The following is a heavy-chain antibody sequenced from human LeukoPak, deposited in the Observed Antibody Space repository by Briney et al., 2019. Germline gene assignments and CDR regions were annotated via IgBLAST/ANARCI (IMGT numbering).Heavy chain of an antibody. CDR3: ARAQLGGYSYYMDV. V-gene: IGHV4-34*01. J-gene: IGHJ6*03. CDR2: INHSGST. CDR1: GGSFSGYY. D-gene: IGHD3-3*01. Sequence: SETLSLTCAVYGGSFSGYYWSWIRQPPGKGLEWIGEINHSGSTNYNPSLKSRVTISVDTSKNQFSLKLSSVTAADTAMYYCARAQLGGYSYYMDVWGKGTTVTISS.